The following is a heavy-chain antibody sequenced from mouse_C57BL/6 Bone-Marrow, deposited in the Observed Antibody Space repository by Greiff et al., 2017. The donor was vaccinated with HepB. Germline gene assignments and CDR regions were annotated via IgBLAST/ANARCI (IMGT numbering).Heavy chain of an antibody. Sequence: QVQLQQPGAELVKPGASVKMSRKASGYTFTSYWITWVKQRPGQGLEWIGDIYPGSGSTNYNEKFKSKATLTVDTSSSTAYMQLSSLTSEDSAVYYCAREGGIPPSWYFDVWGTGTTVTVSS. V-gene: IGHV1-55*01. CDR3: AREGGIPPSWYFDV. CDR1: GYTFTSYW. J-gene: IGHJ1*03. CDR2: IYPGSGST.